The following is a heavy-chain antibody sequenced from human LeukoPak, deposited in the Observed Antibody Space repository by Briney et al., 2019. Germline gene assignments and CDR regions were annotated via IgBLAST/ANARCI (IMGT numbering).Heavy chain of an antibody. J-gene: IGHJ4*02. CDR2: ISSSSSYI. V-gene: IGHV3-21*01. Sequence: PGGSLRLSCAASGFTFSSYSMNWVRQAPGKGLECVSSISSSSSYIYYADSVKGRFTISRDNAKNSLYLQMNSLRAEDTAVYYCARDGPAVTTDQFDYWGQGTLVTVSS. D-gene: IGHD4-17*01. CDR1: GFTFSSYS. CDR3: ARDGPAVTTDQFDY.